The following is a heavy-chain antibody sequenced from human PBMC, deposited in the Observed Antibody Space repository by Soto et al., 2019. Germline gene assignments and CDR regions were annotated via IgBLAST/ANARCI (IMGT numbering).Heavy chain of an antibody. Sequence: QVQLQESGPGLVKPSETLSLTCTVSGGSISSYYWSWIRQPPGKGLEWIGYIYYSGSTNYNPSLKSRVTISVDTSMNQFSLKLSAVTAADTAVYYCARDYTVSCGGSCSPVNFCYFDLWGRGTLVTVSS. J-gene: IGHJ2*01. V-gene: IGHV4-59*01. CDR2: IYYSGST. CDR3: ARDYTVSCGGSCSPVNFCYFDL. D-gene: IGHD2-15*01. CDR1: GGSISSYY.